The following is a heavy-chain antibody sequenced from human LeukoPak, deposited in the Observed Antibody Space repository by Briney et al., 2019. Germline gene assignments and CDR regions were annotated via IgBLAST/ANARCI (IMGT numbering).Heavy chain of an antibody. CDR2: ISGSGGST. J-gene: IGHJ6*02. CDR3: ATYGSWNYYYYGMDV. D-gene: IGHD3-10*01. Sequence: GGSLRLSCAASGFTFSSYAMSWVRQAPGKGLEWVSAISGSGGSTYYADSVKGRFTISRDNSKNTLYLQMNSLRAEDTAVYYCATYGSWNYYYYGMDVWGQGTTVTVSS. V-gene: IGHV3-23*01. CDR1: GFTFSSYA.